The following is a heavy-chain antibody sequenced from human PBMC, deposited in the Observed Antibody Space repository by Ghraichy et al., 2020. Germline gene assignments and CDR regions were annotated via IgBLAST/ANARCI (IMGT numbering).Heavy chain of an antibody. V-gene: IGHV3-11*06. CDR2: ISTSTGYT. CDR3: ARDGNSGSYYYGMDV. D-gene: IGHD1-26*01. Sequence: GGSLRLSCAASGFTFSDYYMSWIRQAPGKGLEWVSYISTSTGYTNYIDSVKGRFTISRDNAKNLLYLQMNSLRVEDTAVYYCARDGNSGSYYYGMDVWGQGTTVTFSS. J-gene: IGHJ6*02. CDR1: GFTFSDYY.